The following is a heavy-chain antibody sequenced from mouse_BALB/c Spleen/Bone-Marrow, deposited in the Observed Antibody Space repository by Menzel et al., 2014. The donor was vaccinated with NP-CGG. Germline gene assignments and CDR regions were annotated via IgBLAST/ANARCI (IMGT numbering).Heavy chain of an antibody. CDR1: GFNIKDTY. V-gene: IGHV14-3*02. CDR3: ARYRLGTYFDY. J-gene: IGHJ2*01. D-gene: IGHD2-14*01. CDR2: IDPANGNT. Sequence: VQLQQSGAELVKPGASVKLSCTASGFNIKDTYMHWVKQRPEQGLEWIGRIDPANGNTKYDPKFQGKATITADTSSNTAYLQLSSLTSEDTAVYYCARYRLGTYFDYWGQGTPLTASS.